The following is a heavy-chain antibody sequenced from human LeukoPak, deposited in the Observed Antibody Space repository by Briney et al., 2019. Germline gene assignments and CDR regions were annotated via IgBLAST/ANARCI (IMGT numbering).Heavy chain of an antibody. Sequence: GASVKVSCKASGYTFTNYWAHWVRQAPGQGLEWMGVINPSGGNTNYAQKFQGRVTLTRDTSARTVYMELSSLRSEDTAFYYCARDIVGATTETFDYWGQGTLVTVSS. J-gene: IGHJ4*02. V-gene: IGHV1-46*01. CDR2: INPSGGNT. CDR3: ARDIVGATTETFDY. D-gene: IGHD1-26*01. CDR1: GYTFTNYW.